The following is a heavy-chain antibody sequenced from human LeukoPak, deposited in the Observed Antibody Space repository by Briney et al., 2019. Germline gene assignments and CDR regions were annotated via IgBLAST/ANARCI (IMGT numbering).Heavy chain of an antibody. D-gene: IGHD6-25*01. CDR2: IKYDGNEE. Sequence: GGSLRLSCAASGFTFSDYWMSWMRQAPGKGLAWVANIKYDGNEEYYVDSVKGRFTISRDNAKSSLYLQLNSLRVEDTAVYYCKSGGAAPGSFDNWGQGTLVTVSP. CDR3: KSGGAAPGSFDN. V-gene: IGHV3-7*01. J-gene: IGHJ4*02. CDR1: GFTFSDYW.